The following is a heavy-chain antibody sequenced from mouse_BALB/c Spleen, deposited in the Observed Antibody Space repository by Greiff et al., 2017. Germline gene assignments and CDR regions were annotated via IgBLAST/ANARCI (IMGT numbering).Heavy chain of an antibody. Sequence: VQLQQPGAELVRPGTSVKVSCKASGYAFTNYLIEWVKQRPGQGLEWIGVINPGSGGTNYNEKFKGKATLTADKSSSTAYMQLSSLTSDDSAVYFCARFPHYYGSMDYWGQGTSVTVSS. CDR2: INPGSGGT. D-gene: IGHD1-1*01. CDR3: ARFPHYYGSMDY. V-gene: IGHV1-54*01. CDR1: GYAFTNYL. J-gene: IGHJ4*01.